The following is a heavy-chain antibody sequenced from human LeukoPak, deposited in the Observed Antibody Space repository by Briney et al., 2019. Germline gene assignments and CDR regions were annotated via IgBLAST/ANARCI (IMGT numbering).Heavy chain of an antibody. Sequence: GRSLRLSCAAPGFTFSSYGMHWVRQAPGKGLEWVAVISYDGSNKYYADSVKGRFTISRDNSKNTLYLQMNSLRAEDTAVYYCAKEVDYGGNSGEIDYWGQGTLVTVSS. CDR2: ISYDGSNK. CDR1: GFTFSSYG. CDR3: AKEVDYGGNSGEIDY. D-gene: IGHD4-23*01. J-gene: IGHJ4*02. V-gene: IGHV3-30*18.